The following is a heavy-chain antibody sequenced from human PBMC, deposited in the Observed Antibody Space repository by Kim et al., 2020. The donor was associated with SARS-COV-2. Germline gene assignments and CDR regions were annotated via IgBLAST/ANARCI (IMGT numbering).Heavy chain of an antibody. CDR3: AKDKGCVPPDYYFDY. Sequence: GSVKCRFTMARDKSKNTLYLKMSSLRTEDTASYYCAKDKGCVPPDYYFDYWGQGTLFTVSS. V-gene: IGHV3-43*01. J-gene: IGHJ4*02.